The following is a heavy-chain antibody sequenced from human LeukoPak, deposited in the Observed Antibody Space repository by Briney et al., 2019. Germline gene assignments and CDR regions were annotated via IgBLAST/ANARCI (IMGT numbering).Heavy chain of an antibody. CDR2: ITWDGGST. V-gene: IGHV3-43D*03. Sequence: GGSLRLSCAASGFTFDDYAMHWVRQASGKGLKWVSRITWDGGSTHYADSVEGRFTISRDNRENSLYLQMNSLRPEDTALYYCAKDRAARGRGNYFYMDVWGKGTTVTVSS. J-gene: IGHJ6*03. CDR3: AKDRAARGRGNYFYMDV. CDR1: GFTFDDYA. D-gene: IGHD2/OR15-2a*01.